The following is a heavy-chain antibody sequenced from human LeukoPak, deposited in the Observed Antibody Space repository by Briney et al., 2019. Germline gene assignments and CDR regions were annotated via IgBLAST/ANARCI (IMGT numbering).Heavy chain of an antibody. D-gene: IGHD2-15*01. CDR2: IYYSGST. CDR1: GGSISSYS. Sequence: SETLSLTCTVSGGSISSYSWSWIRQPPGRGLEWIGYIYYSGSTNYNPSLKSRVTISVDTSKNQFSLKLSSVTAADTAVYYCARDHCSGGSCYGMDVWGQGTTVTVSS. V-gene: IGHV4-59*01. CDR3: ARDHCSGGSCYGMDV. J-gene: IGHJ6*02.